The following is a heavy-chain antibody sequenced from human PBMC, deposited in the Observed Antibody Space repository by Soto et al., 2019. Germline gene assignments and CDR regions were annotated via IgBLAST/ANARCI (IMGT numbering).Heavy chain of an antibody. CDR1: GFTFRSYA. D-gene: IGHD5-12*01. V-gene: IGHV3-30-3*01. J-gene: IGHJ4*02. CDR2: ISYYGSNK. Sequence: GGSLRLSCAASGFTFRSYAMHWVRQAPGKGLEWVAVISYYGSNKYYADSVKGRFTISRDNSKNTLYLQMNSLRAEDTAVYYCARDGGYDHPYFDYWGQGTLVTVSS. CDR3: ARDGGYDHPYFDY.